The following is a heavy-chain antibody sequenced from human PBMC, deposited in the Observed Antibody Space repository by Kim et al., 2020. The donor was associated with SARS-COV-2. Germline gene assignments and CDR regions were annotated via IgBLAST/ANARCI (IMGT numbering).Heavy chain of an antibody. CDR3: ARGGRYCSSTSCYAHDY. V-gene: IGHV3-74*01. D-gene: IGHD2-2*01. Sequence: GKGRFTISREDANNTLYLQMNSLRAEDTAVYYCARGGRYCSSTSCYAHDYWGQGTLVTVSS. J-gene: IGHJ4*02.